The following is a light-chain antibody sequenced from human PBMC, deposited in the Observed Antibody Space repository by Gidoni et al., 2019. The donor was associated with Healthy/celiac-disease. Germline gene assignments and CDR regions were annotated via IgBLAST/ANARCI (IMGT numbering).Light chain of an antibody. CDR3: AAWDDSLREV. V-gene: IGLV1-47*01. CDR2: RNN. J-gene: IGLJ3*02. CDR1: RSNHGSNY. Sequence: QSVLTQPPSASGTPGQRVTISCSGSRSNHGSNYVYWYQQLPGTAPKLLIYRNNQRPSGVPDRFSGSKSGTSASLAISGLRSEDEADYYCAAWDDSLREVFGGGTKLTVL.